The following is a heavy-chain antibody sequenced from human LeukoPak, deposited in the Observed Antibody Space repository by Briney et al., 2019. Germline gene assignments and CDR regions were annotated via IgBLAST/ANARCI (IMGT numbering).Heavy chain of an antibody. CDR1: GFTFGTYW. V-gene: IGHV3-7*03. CDR3: ARDLPDY. J-gene: IGHJ4*02. CDR2: INQDGSEK. Sequence: PGGSLRLSCVASGFTFGTYWMTWVRLAPGKGLEWVANINQDGSEKHYLGSVEGRFTVSRDNAKNSVYLQMSSLRAEDMAVYFCARDLPDYWGQGTLVTVSS.